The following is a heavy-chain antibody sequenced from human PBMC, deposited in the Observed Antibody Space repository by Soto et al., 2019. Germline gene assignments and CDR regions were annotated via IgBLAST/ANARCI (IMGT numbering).Heavy chain of an antibody. CDR1: GFTVSSNY. V-gene: IGHV3-53*04. D-gene: IGHD3-10*01. CDR2: IYSGGST. J-gene: IGHJ4*02. CDR3: ARAKSEYYYGSGSYSLDY. Sequence: GESLKISCAASGFTVSSNYMSWVRQAPGKGLEWVSVIYSGGSTYYADSVKGRFTISRHNSKNTLYLQMNSLRAEDTAVYYCARAKSEYYYGSGSYSLDYWGQGTLVTVSS.